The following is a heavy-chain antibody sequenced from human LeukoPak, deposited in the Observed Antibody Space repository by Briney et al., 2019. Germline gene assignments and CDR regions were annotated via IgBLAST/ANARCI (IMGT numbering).Heavy chain of an antibody. CDR2: ISAYNGNT. Sequence: GASVKVSCKASGYTFTSYGISWVRQAPGQGLEWMGWISAYNGNTNYAQKLQGRVTMPTDTSTSTAYMELRSLRSDDTAVYYCARDGIVVVPAARPYYYGMDVWGKGTTVTVSS. CDR1: GYTFTSYG. D-gene: IGHD2-2*01. J-gene: IGHJ6*04. V-gene: IGHV1-18*04. CDR3: ARDGIVVVPAARPYYYGMDV.